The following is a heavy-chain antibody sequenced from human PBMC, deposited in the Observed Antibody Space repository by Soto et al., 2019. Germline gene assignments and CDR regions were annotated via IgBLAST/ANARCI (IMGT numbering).Heavy chain of an antibody. D-gene: IGHD3-22*01. CDR2: ISAYNGNT. V-gene: IGHV1-18*04. Sequence: ASVKVSCKASGYTFTSYDISWVRQAPGQGPEWMGWISAYNGNTNYAQKLQGRVTMTTDTSTSTAYMELRSLRSDDTAVYYCARDIGGYYDSSGYYGGIGAFDIWGQGTMVTVSS. CDR3: ARDIGGYYDSSGYYGGIGAFDI. CDR1: GYTFTSYD. J-gene: IGHJ3*02.